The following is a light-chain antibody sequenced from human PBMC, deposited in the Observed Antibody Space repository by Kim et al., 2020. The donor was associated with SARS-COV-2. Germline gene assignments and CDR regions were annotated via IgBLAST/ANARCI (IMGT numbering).Light chain of an antibody. J-gene: IGLJ3*02. CDR1: NIGSKN. Sequence: SYELTQPLSVSVALGQTARITCGGNNIGSKNVHWYQQKPGQAPVLVIYRDSNRPSGIPERFSGSDSGNTATLTIRRAQAGDEADYYCQMWKSSTAWVFGGGPKLTAL. CDR2: RDS. V-gene: IGLV3-9*01. CDR3: QMWKSSTAWV.